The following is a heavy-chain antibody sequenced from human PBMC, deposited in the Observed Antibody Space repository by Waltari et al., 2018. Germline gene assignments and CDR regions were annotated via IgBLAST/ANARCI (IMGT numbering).Heavy chain of an antibody. Sequence: LQLVGSGGGLEQPGRLCVISCVAYAFISCNTGIDGTRLATGKGLELVYLIKSKSDGGTTHYAAPMKGRFTSSRDDSNNTLYLQMNSLKPEDAAVYYCMTWPRGHVLLLTDAFDIWGQVTRVTVSS. D-gene: IGHD3-22*01. CDR3: MTWPRGHVLLLTDAFDI. J-gene: IGHJ3*02. V-gene: IGHV3-15*01. CDR2: IKSKSDGGTT. CDR1: AFISCNTG.